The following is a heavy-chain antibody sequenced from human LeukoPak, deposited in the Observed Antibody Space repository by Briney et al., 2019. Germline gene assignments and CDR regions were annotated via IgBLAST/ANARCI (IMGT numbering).Heavy chain of an antibody. Sequence: AGGSLRLSCAASGFTFSSYGMHWVRQAPGKGLEWVAVISYDGTNKYYADSVKGRFTISRDNSKNTLYLQMNSLRAEDTAVYYCAKFYDISTGYFDCWGQGTLVTVSS. V-gene: IGHV3-30*18. J-gene: IGHJ4*02. CDR3: AKFYDISTGYFDC. CDR1: GFTFSSYG. D-gene: IGHD3-9*01. CDR2: ISYDGTNK.